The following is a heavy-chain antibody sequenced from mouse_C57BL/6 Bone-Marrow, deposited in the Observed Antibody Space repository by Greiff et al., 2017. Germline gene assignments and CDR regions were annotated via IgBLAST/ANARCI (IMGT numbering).Heavy chain of an antibody. CDR3: AQSSGLAWFAY. CDR1: GYTFTSYW. Sequence: QVQLQQPGAELVRPGSSVKLSCKASGYTFTSYWMHWVKQRPIQGLEWIGNIDPSDSETHYNQKFKDKATLTVDKSSSTAYMQLSSLTSEDSAVYYCAQSSGLAWFAYWGQGTLVTVSA. D-gene: IGHD3-2*02. J-gene: IGHJ3*01. V-gene: IGHV1-52*01. CDR2: IDPSDSET.